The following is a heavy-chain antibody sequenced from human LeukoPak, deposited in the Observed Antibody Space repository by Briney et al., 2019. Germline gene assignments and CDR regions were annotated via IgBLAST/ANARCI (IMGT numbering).Heavy chain of an antibody. CDR1: GGSFSGYY. D-gene: IGHD3-9*01. CDR3: ARANYDILTGYYPYYYYYYMDV. CDR2: INHSGST. V-gene: IGHV4-34*01. J-gene: IGHJ6*03. Sequence: SETLSLTCAVYGGSFSGYYWSWIRQPPGKGLEWIGEINHSGSTNYNPSLKSRVTISVDTSKNQFSLKLSSVTAADTAVYYCARANYDILTGYYPYYYYYYMDVWGKGTTVTISS.